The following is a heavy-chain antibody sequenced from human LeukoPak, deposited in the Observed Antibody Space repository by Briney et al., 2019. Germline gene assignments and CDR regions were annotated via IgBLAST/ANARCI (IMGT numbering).Heavy chain of an antibody. Sequence: SEALSLTRTVSGGSFSSSSYYWGWIRQPPGKGLEWIGTIYYSGSTYYNPSLKSRVTISVDTSKNQFSLKLSSVTAADTAVYYCARGRRSNNHYYHINWFDPWGQGTLVTVSS. J-gene: IGHJ5*02. CDR3: ARGRRSNNHYYHINWFDP. CDR2: IYYSGST. CDR1: GGSFSSSSYY. D-gene: IGHD3-22*01. V-gene: IGHV4-39*07.